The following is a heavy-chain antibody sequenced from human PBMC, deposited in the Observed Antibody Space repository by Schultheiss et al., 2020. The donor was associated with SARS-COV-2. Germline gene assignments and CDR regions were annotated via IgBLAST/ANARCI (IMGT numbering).Heavy chain of an antibody. V-gene: IGHV3-33*01. Sequence: GGSLRLSCAASGFTFSSYGMHWVRQAPGKGLEWVAVIWYDGRNKYYADSVKGQITISRDNSKNTLYLQMNSLRAEDTAVYYCARDNEQQLETYGMDVWGKVTTVTVSS. CDR1: GFTFSSYG. D-gene: IGHD6-13*01. J-gene: IGHJ6*04. CDR2: IWYDGRNK. CDR3: ARDNEQQLETYGMDV.